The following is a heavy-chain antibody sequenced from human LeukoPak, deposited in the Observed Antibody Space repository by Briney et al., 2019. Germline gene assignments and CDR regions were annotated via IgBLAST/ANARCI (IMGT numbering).Heavy chain of an antibody. D-gene: IGHD6-19*01. J-gene: IGHJ4*02. Sequence: SQTLSLTCTVSGGSISSGGYYWSWIRQYPGKGLEWIGYIYYSGSTYYNPSLKSRVTISVDTSKNQFSLKLSSVTAADTAVYYCARDGGPGGAVAGSWGQGTLVTVSS. CDR1: GGSISSGGYY. CDR3: ARDGGPGGAVAGS. CDR2: IYYSGST. V-gene: IGHV4-31*03.